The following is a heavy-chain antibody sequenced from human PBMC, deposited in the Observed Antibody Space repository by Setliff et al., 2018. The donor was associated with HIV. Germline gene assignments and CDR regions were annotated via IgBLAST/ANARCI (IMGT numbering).Heavy chain of an antibody. J-gene: IGHJ3*02. V-gene: IGHV5-51*01. CDR1: GYSFSTYW. CDR3: ARRPYYDSWSGHQAFDI. D-gene: IGHD3-3*01. CDR2: IFPGDSDA. Sequence: GESLKLSCKGSGYSFSTYWIAWVRQMPGKGLEWMGVIFPGDSDARYSPSFQGPVTISVDESISTAYLQWSSLQASDTAMYYCARRPYYDSWSGHQAFDIWGQGTMVTVSS.